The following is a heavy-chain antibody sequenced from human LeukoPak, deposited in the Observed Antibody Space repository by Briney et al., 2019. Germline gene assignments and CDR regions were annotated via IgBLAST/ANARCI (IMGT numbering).Heavy chain of an antibody. J-gene: IGHJ5*02. CDR2: ISAYNGNT. V-gene: IGHV1-18*01. CDR1: GYTFTSYG. Sequence: GASVKVSCKASGYTFTSYGISWVRQAPGQGLEWMGWISAYNGNTNYAQKLQGRVTMTTDTSTSTAYMELRSLRSDDTAVYYCARSPDYYDSSGYYLFDPWGRGTLVTVSS. CDR3: ARSPDYYDSSGYYLFDP. D-gene: IGHD3-22*01.